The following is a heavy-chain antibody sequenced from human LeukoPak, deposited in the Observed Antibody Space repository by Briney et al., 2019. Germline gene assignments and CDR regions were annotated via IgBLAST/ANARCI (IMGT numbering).Heavy chain of an antibody. CDR1: GYTFTDYY. CDR3: ARDYERIIMVRGVPLSPQTVFDP. D-gene: IGHD3-10*01. Sequence: ASVKVSCKTSGYTFTDYYIHWVRQAPGQGPEWMGWINPNSGGTNYAQNLQGRVTMTRDTSISTAYMELSRLRSDDTAVYYCARDYERIIMVRGVPLSPQTVFDPWGQGTLVTVSS. J-gene: IGHJ5*02. V-gene: IGHV1-2*02. CDR2: INPNSGGT.